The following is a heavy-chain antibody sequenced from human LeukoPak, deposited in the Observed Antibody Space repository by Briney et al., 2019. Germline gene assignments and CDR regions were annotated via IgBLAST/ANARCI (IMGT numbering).Heavy chain of an antibody. Sequence: GGSLRPSCAASGFTFSSYSMNWVRQAPGKGLEWVSSISSSSSYIYYADSVKGRFTISRDNAKNSLYLQMNSLRAEDTAVYYCARVRQLWSYYFDYWGQGTLVTVSS. CDR1: GFTFSSYS. CDR3: ARVRQLWSYYFDY. CDR2: ISSSSSYI. V-gene: IGHV3-21*01. J-gene: IGHJ4*02. D-gene: IGHD5-18*01.